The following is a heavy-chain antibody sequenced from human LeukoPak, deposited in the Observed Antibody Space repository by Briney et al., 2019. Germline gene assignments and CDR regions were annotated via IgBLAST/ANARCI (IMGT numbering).Heavy chain of an antibody. J-gene: IGHJ3*02. V-gene: IGHV4-4*02. Sequence: PSGTLSLTCAISGGSISSSNWWTWVRQPPGKGLEWVGEIYLRGNTNYNPSLESRVSISVDESKTQLSLRLESVTAADTAVYYCARGPADIVVVPAAMPGAFDIWGQGTMVTVSS. CDR1: GGSISSSNW. CDR3: ARGPADIVVVPAAMPGAFDI. CDR2: IYLRGNT. D-gene: IGHD2-2*01.